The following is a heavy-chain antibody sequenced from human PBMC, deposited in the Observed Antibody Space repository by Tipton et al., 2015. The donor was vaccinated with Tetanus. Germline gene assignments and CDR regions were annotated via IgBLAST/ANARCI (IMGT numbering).Heavy chain of an antibody. V-gene: IGHV4-34*01. CDR2: INHSGKP. J-gene: IGHJ4*02. CDR3: ARDINYASDY. Sequence: LRLSFAVSGGSFRGYSWSWVRQPPGKGLEWIGEINHSGKPTYNPSLKSRVTMSLDTSNPHFSLSLSSVTAADTAVYYCARDINYASDYWGQGTLVTVSS. D-gene: IGHD4-11*01. CDR1: GGSFRGYS.